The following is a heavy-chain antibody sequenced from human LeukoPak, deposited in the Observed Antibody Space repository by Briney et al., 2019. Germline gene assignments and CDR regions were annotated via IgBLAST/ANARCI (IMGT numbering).Heavy chain of an antibody. Sequence: PGGSLRLYCAASGFTFSDYYMSWIRQAPGKGLEWVSYISSSGSTIYYADSVKGRFTISRDNAKNSLYLQMNSLRAEDTAVYYCARVRYSGSYVDYWGQGTLVTVSS. CDR1: GFTFSDYY. CDR3: ARVRYSGSYVDY. V-gene: IGHV3-11*01. J-gene: IGHJ4*02. D-gene: IGHD1-26*01. CDR2: ISSSGSTI.